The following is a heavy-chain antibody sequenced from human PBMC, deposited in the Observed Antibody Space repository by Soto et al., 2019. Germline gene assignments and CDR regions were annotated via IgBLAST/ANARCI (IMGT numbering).Heavy chain of an antibody. V-gene: IGHV1-18*01. CDR2: ISTYNGNT. CDR1: GYNFTSFG. CDR3: ASLYRVGPLGESSFDYYEYGMDA. Sequence: ASVKVSCKTYGYNFTSFGISWVRQAPGQGLEWVGWISTYNGNTNFAQNVQGRVTMTTDTSTTTAYMELSSLRSQDTAVYYCASLYRVGPLGESSFDYYEYGMDAWGQGTAV. D-gene: IGHD3-16*02. J-gene: IGHJ6*02.